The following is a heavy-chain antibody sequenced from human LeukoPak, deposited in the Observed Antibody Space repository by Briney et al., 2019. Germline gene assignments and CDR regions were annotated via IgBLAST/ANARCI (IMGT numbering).Heavy chain of an antibody. J-gene: IGHJ3*02. CDR3: ARGGSIIINWNDVVDAFDI. CDR1: GYTFTTFY. CDR2: INPSGGST. V-gene: IGHV1-46*01. D-gene: IGHD1-20*01. Sequence: ASVKVSCKASGYTFTTFYIHWVRQAPGQGLDWMGIINPSGGSTSYAQKFQGRVTVTRDTSTSTVYMELSSLRSEDTAVYYCARGGSIIINWNDVVDAFDIWGQGTMVTVSS.